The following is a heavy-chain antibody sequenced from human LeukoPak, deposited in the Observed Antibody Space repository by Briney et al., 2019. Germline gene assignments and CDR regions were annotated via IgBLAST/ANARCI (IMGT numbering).Heavy chain of an antibody. CDR3: AKDLGITMVRGVIHDAFDI. V-gene: IGHV3-23*01. J-gene: IGHJ3*02. CDR2: ISGSGGST. Sequence: GGSLRLSCAASGFTFSSYAMSWVRQAPGKGLEWVSAISGSGGSTYYADSVKGRFTISRDNSKNTLYLQMNSLRAEDTAVYYCAKDLGITMVRGVIHDAFDIWGQGTMVTVSS. CDR1: GFTFSSYA. D-gene: IGHD3-10*01.